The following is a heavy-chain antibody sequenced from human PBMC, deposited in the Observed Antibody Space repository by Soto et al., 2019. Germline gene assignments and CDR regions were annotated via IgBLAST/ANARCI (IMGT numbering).Heavy chain of an antibody. CDR3: ARRLLDYGDYGSYYYYMDV. CDR2: IYPGDSDT. CDR1: GYSFTSYW. J-gene: IGHJ6*03. Sequence: GESLKISCKGSGYSFTSYWIGWVRQMPGKGLEWMGIIYPGDSDTRYSPSFQGQVTISADKSISTAYLQWSSLKASDTAMYYCARRLLDYGDYGSYYYYMDVWGKGTTVTVSS. V-gene: IGHV5-51*01. D-gene: IGHD4-17*01.